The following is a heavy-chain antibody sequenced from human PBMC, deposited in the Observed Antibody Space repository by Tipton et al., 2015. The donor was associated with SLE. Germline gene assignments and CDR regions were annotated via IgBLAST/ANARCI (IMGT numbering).Heavy chain of an antibody. Sequence: LRLSCAVYGGSFSGYYWSWIRQPPGKGLEWIGEINHSGSTDYNPSLKSRVTISVDTSKNQFSLKLSSVTAADTAVYYCARFPRPYWGQGTLVTVSA. CDR1: GGSFSGYY. CDR2: INHSGST. V-gene: IGHV4-34*01. J-gene: IGHJ4*02. CDR3: ARFPRPY.